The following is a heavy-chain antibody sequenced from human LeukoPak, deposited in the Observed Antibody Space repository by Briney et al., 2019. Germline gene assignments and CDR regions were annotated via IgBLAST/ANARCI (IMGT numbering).Heavy chain of an antibody. CDR1: GYSISSGYY. V-gene: IGHV4-38-2*02. J-gene: IGHJ4*02. CDR3: AREAQDSSGWYRSEFDY. D-gene: IGHD6-19*01. Sequence: SETLSLTCTVSGYSISSGYYWGWIRQPPGKGLEWIGSIYHSGSTYYNPSLKSRVTISVDTSKNQFSLKLSSVTAADTAVYYCAREAQDSSGWYRSEFDYWGQGTLVTVSS. CDR2: IYHSGST.